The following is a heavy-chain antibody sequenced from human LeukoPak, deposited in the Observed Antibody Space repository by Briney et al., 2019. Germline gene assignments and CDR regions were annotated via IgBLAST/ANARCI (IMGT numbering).Heavy chain of an antibody. Sequence: PSEALSLTCTGCGGSISNYYWSWIRQPRGKGLEGIGFSYYIGSSNYKPSLKSRVTISVDKPKNHFSLKMSSVTAGDTAMYYCARVTGYGGNHDYWGQGTLVTVSS. V-gene: IGHV4-59*01. J-gene: IGHJ4*02. D-gene: IGHD4-23*01. CDR2: SYYIGSS. CDR1: GGSISNYY. CDR3: ARVTGYGGNHDY.